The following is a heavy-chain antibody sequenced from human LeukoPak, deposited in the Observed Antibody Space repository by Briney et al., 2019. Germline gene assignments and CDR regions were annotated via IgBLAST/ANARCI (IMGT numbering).Heavy chain of an antibody. CDR3: ASLKWELHFDY. D-gene: IGHD1-26*01. CDR1: GFTFSSYW. J-gene: IGHJ4*02. CDR2: IKQDGSEK. V-gene: IGHV3-7*01. Sequence: PGGSLRLSCAASGFTFSSYWMSWVRQAPGKGLEWVANIKQDGSEKYYVDSVKGRFTISRDNAKNSLYLQMNSLRAEDTAVYYCASLKWELHFDYWGQGTLVTVSS.